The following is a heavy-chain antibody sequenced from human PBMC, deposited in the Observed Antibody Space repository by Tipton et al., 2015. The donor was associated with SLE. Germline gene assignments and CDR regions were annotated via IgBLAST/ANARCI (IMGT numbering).Heavy chain of an antibody. CDR3: ARKWGSWFDP. V-gene: IGHV4-59*01. D-gene: IGHD1-26*01. CDR2: IYYSGST. J-gene: IGHJ5*02. Sequence: TLSLTCTVSGGSISSYYWSWIRQPPGKGLEWIGYIYYSGSTNYNPSLKSRVTISVDTSKNQSSLKLSSVTAADTAVYYCARKWGSWFDPWGQGTLVTVSS. CDR1: GGSISSYY.